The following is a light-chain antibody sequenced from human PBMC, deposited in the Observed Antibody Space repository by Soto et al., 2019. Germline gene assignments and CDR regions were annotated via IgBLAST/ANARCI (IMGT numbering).Light chain of an antibody. CDR3: QQYGNSPAT. CDR1: QSVSSNY. V-gene: IGKV3-20*01. CDR2: GAS. Sequence: EIVLTQSPGTLSLSPGERATLSCRASQSVSSNYLAWYLQRPGQAPRLLIYGASYRATGIPDRFSGSGSGTDFTLTISRLEPEDFAVFYCQQYGNSPATFGQGTKE. J-gene: IGKJ1*01.